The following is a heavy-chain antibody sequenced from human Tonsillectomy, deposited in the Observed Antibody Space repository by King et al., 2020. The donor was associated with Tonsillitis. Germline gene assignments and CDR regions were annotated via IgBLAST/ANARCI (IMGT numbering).Heavy chain of an antibody. CDR3: ARVGRYTTLMRYYCDY. D-gene: IGHD2-2*02. Sequence: VQLVESGGGVVQPGRSLRLSCAASGFTFSSYAMHWVRQAPGKGLEWVALISYDGSNKYYADSVKGRFTISRDNSKNTPYLQMNSLRAEDTAVYYCARVGRYTTLMRYYCDYWGQGTLVTVAS. J-gene: IGHJ4*02. V-gene: IGHV3-30-3*01. CDR1: GFTFSSYA. CDR2: ISYDGSNK.